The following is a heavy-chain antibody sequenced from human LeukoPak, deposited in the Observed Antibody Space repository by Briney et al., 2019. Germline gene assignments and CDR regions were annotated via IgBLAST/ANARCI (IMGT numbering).Heavy chain of an antibody. D-gene: IGHD3-16*02. CDR1: GGSLSSSSYY. Sequence: PSETLSLTCTVSGGSLSSSSYYWGWIRQPPGKGLEWIGSIYYSGSTYYNPSLKSRVTISVDTSKNQFSLKLSSVTAADTAVYYCARGGGYDYVWGSYRYKGAFDIWGQGTMVTVSS. CDR3: ARGGGYDYVWGSYRYKGAFDI. CDR2: IYYSGST. V-gene: IGHV4-39*01. J-gene: IGHJ3*02.